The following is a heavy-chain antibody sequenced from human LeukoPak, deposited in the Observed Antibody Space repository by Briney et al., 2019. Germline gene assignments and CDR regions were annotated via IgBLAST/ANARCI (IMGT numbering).Heavy chain of an antibody. J-gene: IGHJ4*02. CDR1: GGSISSGDYY. V-gene: IGHV4-30-4*01. CDR3: ASPVYYYDSSGYPIAF. Sequence: SETLSLTCTVSGGSISSGDYYWSWIRRPPGKGLEWIGYIYYSGSTYYNPSLKSRVTISVDTSKNQFSLKLSSVTAADTAVYCCASPVYYYDSSGYPIAFWGQGTLVTVSS. CDR2: IYYSGST. D-gene: IGHD3-22*01.